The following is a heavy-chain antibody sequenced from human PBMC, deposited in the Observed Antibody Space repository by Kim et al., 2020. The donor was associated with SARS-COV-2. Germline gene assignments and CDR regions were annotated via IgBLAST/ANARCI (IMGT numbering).Heavy chain of an antibody. J-gene: IGHJ4*02. D-gene: IGHD3-10*01. CDR2: ST. V-gene: IGHV4-39*01. CDR3: ARRGPRGIDY. Sequence: STYYNPSLKSRVTISVDTSNNQFSLKLSSVTAADTAVYYGARRGPRGIDYWGQGTLVTVSS.